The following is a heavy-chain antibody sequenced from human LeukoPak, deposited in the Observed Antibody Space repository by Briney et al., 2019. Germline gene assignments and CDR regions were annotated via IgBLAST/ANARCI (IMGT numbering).Heavy chain of an antibody. V-gene: IGHV4-34*01. Sequence: PSETLSLTCAVYGGSFSGYYWSWIRQPPGKGLEWIGEINHSGNTNYNPSLRSRVTISVDTSKNQFSLKLSSVTAADTAVYYCARRKPRYYYGSGSHDYWGQGTLVTVSS. J-gene: IGHJ4*02. CDR1: GGSFSGYY. CDR2: INHSGNT. D-gene: IGHD3-10*01. CDR3: ARRKPRYYYGSGSHDY.